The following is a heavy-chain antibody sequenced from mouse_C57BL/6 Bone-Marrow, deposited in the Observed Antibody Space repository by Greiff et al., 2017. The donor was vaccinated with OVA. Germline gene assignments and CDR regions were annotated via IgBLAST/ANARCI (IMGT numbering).Heavy chain of an antibody. CDR3: TTCYYGSSYDYFDY. CDR2: IDPEDGDT. J-gene: IGHJ2*01. V-gene: IGHV14-1*01. CDR1: GFNIKDYY. Sequence: EVQLQQSGAELVRPGASVKLSCTASGFNIKDYYMHWVKQWPEQGLEWIGRIDPEDGDTEYAPKFQGKATMTADTSSNTAYLQLSSLTSEDTAVYYCTTCYYGSSYDYFDYWGQGTTLTVSS. D-gene: IGHD1-1*01.